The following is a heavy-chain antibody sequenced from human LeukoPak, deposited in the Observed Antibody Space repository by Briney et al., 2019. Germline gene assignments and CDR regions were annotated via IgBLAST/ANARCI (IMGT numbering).Heavy chain of an antibody. D-gene: IGHD1-26*01. CDR2: IWYDGSNK. V-gene: IGHV3-33*01. CDR3: ARQTSGSYYVGFDY. J-gene: IGHJ4*02. Sequence: GGSLRLSCAASGFTFSSYGMHWVRQAPGKGLEWVAVIWYDGSNKYYADSVKGRFTISRDNSKNTLYLQMNSLRAEDTAVYYCARQTSGSYYVGFDYWGQGTLVTDSS. CDR1: GFTFSSYG.